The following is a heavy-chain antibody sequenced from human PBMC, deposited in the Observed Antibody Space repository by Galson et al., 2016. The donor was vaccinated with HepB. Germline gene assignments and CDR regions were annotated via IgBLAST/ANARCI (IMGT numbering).Heavy chain of an antibody. CDR3: ARGILLGSDAFDI. J-gene: IGHJ3*02. CDR1: GYTFSDYF. D-gene: IGHD1-26*01. CDR2: INPISGGT. Sequence: SVKVSCKASGYTFSDYFLHWVRQAPGQGLEWMGWINPISGGTELPQKFQGRVTMTRDTSISTAYMELSRLTFDDTAVYYCARGILLGSDAFDIWGQGTMVTV. V-gene: IGHV1-2*02.